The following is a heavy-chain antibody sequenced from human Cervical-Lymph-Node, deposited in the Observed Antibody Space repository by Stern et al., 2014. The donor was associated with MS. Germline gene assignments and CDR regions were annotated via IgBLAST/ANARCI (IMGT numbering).Heavy chain of an antibody. D-gene: IGHD2-15*01. J-gene: IGHJ3*02. CDR3: ARGLLGSENAFDI. CDR2: ISAYNGNK. CDR1: GYTLTSYG. V-gene: IGHV1-18*01. Sequence: VQLGESGAEVKKPWASVKVSCKASGYTLTSYGISWVRQPPGQGLAWMGCISAYNGNKNYAQKLQGRGTMTTDTSTSTAYMEVRSLRSDDTAVYYCARGLLGSENAFDIWGQGTMVTVSS.